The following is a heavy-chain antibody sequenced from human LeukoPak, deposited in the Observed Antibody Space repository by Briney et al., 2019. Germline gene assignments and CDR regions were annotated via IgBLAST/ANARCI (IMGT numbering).Heavy chain of an antibody. CDR2: ISGSGGST. J-gene: IGHJ3*02. CDR3: ANRALYCSSTSCYAGGAFDI. Sequence: PGGSLRLSCAASGFTFSSYAMSWVRQAPGKGLEWVSAISGSGGSTYYADSVKGRFTISRDNSKNTLYPQMNSLRAEDTAVYYCANRALYCSSTSCYAGGAFDIWGQGTMVTVSS. V-gene: IGHV3-23*01. D-gene: IGHD2-2*01. CDR1: GFTFSSYA.